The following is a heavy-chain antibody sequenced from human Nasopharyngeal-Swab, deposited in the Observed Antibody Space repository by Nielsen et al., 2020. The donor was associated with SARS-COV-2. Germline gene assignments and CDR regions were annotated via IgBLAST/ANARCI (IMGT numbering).Heavy chain of an antibody. CDR3: ARDLGDYDYRGRYYYGMDV. V-gene: IGHV4-61*02. Sequence: SDPLSFTFTVPDSPISSGSYYWCWIRQPAGKGLEWIGRIYTSGSTNHNPSLESRVTISVDTSKNQFSLKLSSVTAADTSVYYCARDLGDYDYRGRYYYGMDVWGQGTTVTVSS. J-gene: IGHJ6*02. CDR2: IYTSGST. CDR1: DSPISSGSYY. D-gene: IGHD3-3*01.